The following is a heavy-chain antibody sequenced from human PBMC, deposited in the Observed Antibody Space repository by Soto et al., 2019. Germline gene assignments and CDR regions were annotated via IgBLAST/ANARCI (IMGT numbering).Heavy chain of an antibody. J-gene: IGHJ4*02. CDR3: TTAGTRVGCTGSY. D-gene: IGHD2-8*02. Sequence: GGSLRLSCAASGFSFSDAWMSWVRQIPGKGLEWVGRVKTTSERGTTNYAAPVLGRFTVSRDDSKNTLYLQMDALRAEDTAVYYCTTAGTRVGCTGSYWGQGTQVTVSS. CDR1: GFSFSDAW. CDR2: VKTTSERGTT. V-gene: IGHV3-15*06.